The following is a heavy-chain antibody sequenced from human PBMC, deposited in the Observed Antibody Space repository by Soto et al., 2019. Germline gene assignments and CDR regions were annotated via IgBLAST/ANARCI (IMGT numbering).Heavy chain of an antibody. CDR1: GGSISSYY. CDR2: IYYSGST. D-gene: IGHD3-3*01. J-gene: IGHJ4*02. CDR3: ARGFLEWLLFDY. V-gene: IGHV4-59*01. Sequence: SETLSLTCTVSGGSISSYYWSWIRQPPGKGLEWIGYIYYSGSTNYNPSLKSRVTISVDTSKNQFSLKLSSVTAADTAVYYCARGFLEWLLFDYWGQGTLVTVSS.